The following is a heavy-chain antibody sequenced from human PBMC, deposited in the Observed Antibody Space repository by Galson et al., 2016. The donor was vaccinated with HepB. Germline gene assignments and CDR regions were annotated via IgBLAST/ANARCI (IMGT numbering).Heavy chain of an antibody. V-gene: IGHV3-74*03. D-gene: IGHD3-10*01. CDR2: INNDGSNT. CDR1: GFTFSSYW. CDR3: ARDYVPGA. J-gene: IGHJ5*02. Sequence: SLRLSCAASGFTFSSYWMNWVRQAPGKGLVWVSRINNDGSNTTYADSVKGRFTISRDNARHSLYLGMNSLRGEDTAMYYCARDYVPGAWGQGVLVTVSS.